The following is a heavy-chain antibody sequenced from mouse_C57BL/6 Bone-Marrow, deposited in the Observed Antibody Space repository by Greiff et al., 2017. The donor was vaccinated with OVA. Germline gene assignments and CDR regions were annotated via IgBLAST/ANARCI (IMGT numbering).Heavy chain of an antibody. CDR2: IYPRSGNT. CDR1: GYTFTSYG. V-gene: IGHV1-81*01. Sequence: QVQLQQSGAELARPGASVKLSCKASGYTFTSYGISWVKQRTGQGLEWIGEIYPRSGNTYYNEKFKGKATLTADKSSSTAYMELRSLTSEDSAVDFCARDCYGTWFAYWGQGTLVTVSA. J-gene: IGHJ3*01. CDR3: ARDCYGTWFAY. D-gene: IGHD1-1*01.